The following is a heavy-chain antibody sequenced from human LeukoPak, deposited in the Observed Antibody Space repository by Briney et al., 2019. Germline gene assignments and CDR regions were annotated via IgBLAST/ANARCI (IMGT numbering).Heavy chain of an antibody. CDR1: GFTFSSYA. J-gene: IGHJ4*02. V-gene: IGHV3-7*01. CDR3: ARETPRRGETRDGYR. Sequence: GGSLRLSCAASGFTFSSYAMSWVRQAPGKGLECLANIKEDGSETYYADSVKGRFTISRDNPKNLLFLQINSLRVEDTAVYHCARETPRRGETRDGYRWGQGTLVTVSS. CDR2: IKEDGSET. D-gene: IGHD5-24*01.